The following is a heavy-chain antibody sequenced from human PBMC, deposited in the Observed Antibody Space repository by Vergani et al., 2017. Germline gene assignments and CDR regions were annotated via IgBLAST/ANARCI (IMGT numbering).Heavy chain of an antibody. CDR2: INHSGST. CDR3: ARRNLITMVRGVITRGYFQH. V-gene: IGHV4-34*01. J-gene: IGHJ1*01. CDR1: GGSFSGYY. Sequence: QVQLQQWGAGLLKPSETLSLTCAVYGGSFSGYYWSWIRQPPGKGLEWIGEINHSGSTNYNPSLKSRFTISVDPSKNQFSLKLSSVTAADTAVYYCARRNLITMVRGVITRGYFQHWGQGTLVTVSS. D-gene: IGHD3-10*01.